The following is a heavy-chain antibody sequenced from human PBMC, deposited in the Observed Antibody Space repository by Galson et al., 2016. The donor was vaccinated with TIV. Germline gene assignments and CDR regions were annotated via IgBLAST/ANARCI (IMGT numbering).Heavy chain of an antibody. Sequence: SLRLSCAASGFTFSSYGLHWVRQAPGKGLEWVAFISYDGSEKDYADSVKGRFTISRDKAKNTVYLQMNTLRPDDTAVYYCARTFNSYFFDYWGQGTLVTVSS. CDR2: ISYDGSEK. CDR1: GFTFSSYG. D-gene: IGHD2/OR15-2a*01. V-gene: IGHV3-30*03. CDR3: ARTFNSYFFDY. J-gene: IGHJ4*02.